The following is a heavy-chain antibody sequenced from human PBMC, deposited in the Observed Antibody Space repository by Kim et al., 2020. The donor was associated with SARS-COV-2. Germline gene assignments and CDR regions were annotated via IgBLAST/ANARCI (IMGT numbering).Heavy chain of an antibody. J-gene: IGHJ4*02. CDR3: ARDLSSGGNFDY. Sequence: NYAQKFQGRVTMTRDTSISTAYMELSRLRSDDTAVYYCARDLSSGGNFDYWGQGTLVTVSS. V-gene: IGHV1-2*02. D-gene: IGHD3-22*01.